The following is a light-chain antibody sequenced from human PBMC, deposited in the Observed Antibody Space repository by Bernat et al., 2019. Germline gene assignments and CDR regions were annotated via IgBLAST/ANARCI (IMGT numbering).Light chain of an antibody. CDR3: HQYNDWPL. J-gene: IGKJ5*01. V-gene: IGKV3-15*01. Sequence: EIVMTQSPGILSVSPGDTVTLSCRVSQSVSTNLAWYQQKSGHPPRLLIYGASTRATGIPARFSGSGSETDFTLTISSLQSEDFAVYFFHQYNDWPLFGQGTRLEIK. CDR1: QSVSTN. CDR2: GAS.